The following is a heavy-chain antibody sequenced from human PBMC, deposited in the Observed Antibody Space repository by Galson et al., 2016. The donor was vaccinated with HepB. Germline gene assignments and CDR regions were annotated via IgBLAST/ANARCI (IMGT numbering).Heavy chain of an antibody. CDR3: ARRWDAFDL. Sequence: SLRLSCAASGFTSSDNYMSWIRQAPGKGLEWLSYISSSGATIYYADSVKGRFTISRDNAKNSLYLQMNSLRADDTALYYCARRWDAFDLWGQGTMVTVSS. D-gene: IGHD2-15*01. CDR1: GFTSSDNY. J-gene: IGHJ3*01. V-gene: IGHV3-11*01. CDR2: ISSSGATI.